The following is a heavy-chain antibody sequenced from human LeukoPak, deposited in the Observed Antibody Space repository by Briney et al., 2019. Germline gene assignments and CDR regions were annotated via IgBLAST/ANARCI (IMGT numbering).Heavy chain of an antibody. CDR1: GGSSSSGSYY. D-gene: IGHD3-22*01. CDR3: ARGSSGSPYYYYGMDV. J-gene: IGHJ6*02. V-gene: IGHV4-61*02. Sequence: SQTLSLTCTVSGGSSSSGSYYWSWIRQPAGKGLEWIGRIYTSGSTNYNPSLKSRVTISVDTSKNQFSLKLSSVTAADTAVYYCARGSSGSPYYYYGMDVWAKGPRSPSP. CDR2: IYTSGST.